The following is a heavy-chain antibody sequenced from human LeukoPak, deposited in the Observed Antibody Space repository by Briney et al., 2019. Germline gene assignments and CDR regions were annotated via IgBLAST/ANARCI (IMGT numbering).Heavy chain of an antibody. Sequence: ASVKVSCKASGYTFTSYDINWVRQATGQGLEWMGWMNPNSGNTGYAQKFQGRVTMTRNTSISTAYMELSSLRSEDTAVYYCARGLRIAAASTASYWFDPWGQGTLVTVSS. CDR1: GYTFTSYD. D-gene: IGHD6-13*01. J-gene: IGHJ5*02. CDR3: ARGLRIAAASTASYWFDP. CDR2: MNPNSGNT. V-gene: IGHV1-8*01.